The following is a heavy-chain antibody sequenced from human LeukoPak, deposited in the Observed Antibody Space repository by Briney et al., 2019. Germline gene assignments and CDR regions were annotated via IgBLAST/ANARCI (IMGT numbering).Heavy chain of an antibody. Sequence: PGGSLRLSCEGSGFTFSNYWMGWVRQAPGKGLQWVANIKTDGSEKYYVDSVKGRFTISRDNAKNSLYLQMNSLRAEDTAVYYCARDLPIVVVPAAISSWADYWGQGTLVTVSS. CDR3: ARDLPIVVVPAAISSWADY. D-gene: IGHD2-2*01. CDR1: GFTFSNYW. J-gene: IGHJ4*02. V-gene: IGHV3-7*01. CDR2: IKTDGSEK.